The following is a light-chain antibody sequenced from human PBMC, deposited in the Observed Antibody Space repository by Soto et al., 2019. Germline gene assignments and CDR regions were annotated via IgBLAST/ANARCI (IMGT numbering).Light chain of an antibody. CDR2: DVS. J-gene: IGLJ1*01. V-gene: IGLV2-14*03. Sequence: QSAPTQPASVSGSPGQSITISCTGTSSDVGGSNYVSWYQQHPGKAPKLIIFDVSHRPSGFSNRFSGSKSGNTASLTISGLQAEDEADYYCSSYTSSSTYVFGTGTKVTVL. CDR3: SSYTSSSTYV. CDR1: SSDVGGSNY.